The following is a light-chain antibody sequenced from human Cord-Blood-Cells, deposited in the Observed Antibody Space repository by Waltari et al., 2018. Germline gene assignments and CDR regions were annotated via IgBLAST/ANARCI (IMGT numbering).Light chain of an antibody. CDR1: XXXXXX. V-gene: IGLV3-1*01. CDR2: QDS. CDR3: QAWDSSTVV. J-gene: IGLJ2*01. Sequence: SYELTQPPSVSXXPGQTXXXXXXXXXXXXXXXGLVQQKPGQSPVLVIYQDSKRPSGIPERFSGSNSGNTATLTISGTQAMDEADYYCQAWDSSTVVFGGGTKLTVL.